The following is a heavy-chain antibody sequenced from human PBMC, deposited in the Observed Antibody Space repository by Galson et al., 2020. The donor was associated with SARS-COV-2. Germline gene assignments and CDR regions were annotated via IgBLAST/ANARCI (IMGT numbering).Heavy chain of an antibody. D-gene: IGHD6-13*01. Sequence: SETLSLTCTVSGGSISSYYWSWIRQPPGKGLEWIGYIYYSGSTNYNPSLKSRVTISVDTSKNQFSLKLSSVTAADTAVYYCASGAAAWFQHDYWGQGTLVTVSS. CDR3: ASGAAAWFQHDY. CDR2: IYYSGST. J-gene: IGHJ4*02. CDR1: GGSISSYY. V-gene: IGHV4-59*13.